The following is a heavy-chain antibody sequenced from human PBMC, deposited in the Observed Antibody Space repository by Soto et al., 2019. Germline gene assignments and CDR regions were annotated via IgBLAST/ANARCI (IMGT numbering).Heavy chain of an antibody. CDR2: ISYDGSDK. CDR3: AKGSGYSHGPIDY. D-gene: IGHD5-18*01. J-gene: IGHJ4*02. Sequence: PGGSVRLSCAASGFTFSNYGSHWVRQAPGKGLEWVAVISYDGSDKYYGDSVKGRFTISRDNSKNTLYLQMNSLRGEDTAVYYCAKGSGYSHGPIDYWGQGTLVTVS. V-gene: IGHV3-30*18. CDR1: GFTFSNYG.